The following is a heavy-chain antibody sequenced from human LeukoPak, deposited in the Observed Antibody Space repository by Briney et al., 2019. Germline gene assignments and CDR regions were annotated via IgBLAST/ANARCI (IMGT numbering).Heavy chain of an antibody. CDR3: ARGPRVFDY. J-gene: IGHJ4*02. Sequence: KAGGSLRLSCAASGFTFSSYSMNWVCQAPGKGLEWVSSISSSSSYIYYADSVKGRFTISRDNAKNSLYLQMNSLRAEDTAVYYCARGPRVFDYWGQGTLVTVSS. V-gene: IGHV3-21*01. CDR2: ISSSSSYI. CDR1: GFTFSSYS. D-gene: IGHD1-14*01.